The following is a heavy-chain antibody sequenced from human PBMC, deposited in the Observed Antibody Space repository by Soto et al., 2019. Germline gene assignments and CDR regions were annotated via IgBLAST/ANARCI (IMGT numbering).Heavy chain of an antibody. CDR1: GFTFSSYA. Sequence: EVQLLESGGGLVQPGGSLRLSSAASGFTFSSYAMSWVRQAPGKGLEWVSAISGSGGSTYYADSVKGRFTISRDNSKNTLYLQMNSLRAEDTAVYYCAKGQRDLYYYYMDVWGKGTTVTVSS. CDR2: ISGSGGST. J-gene: IGHJ6*03. V-gene: IGHV3-23*01. CDR3: AKGQRDLYYYYMDV. D-gene: IGHD6-25*01.